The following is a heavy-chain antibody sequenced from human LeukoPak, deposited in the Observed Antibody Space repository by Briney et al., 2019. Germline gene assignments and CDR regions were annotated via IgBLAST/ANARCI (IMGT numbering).Heavy chain of an antibody. Sequence: PSETLSLTCAVYGGSFSGYYWSWIRQPPGKGLEWIGSVCYSGSTYYNPSLKSRVTISVDTSKNQFSLKLSSVTAADTAVYYCARQSMVRGVIGMDVWGKGTTVTISS. CDR2: VCYSGST. V-gene: IGHV4-34*01. D-gene: IGHD3-10*01. CDR3: ARQSMVRGVIGMDV. CDR1: GGSFSGYY. J-gene: IGHJ6*03.